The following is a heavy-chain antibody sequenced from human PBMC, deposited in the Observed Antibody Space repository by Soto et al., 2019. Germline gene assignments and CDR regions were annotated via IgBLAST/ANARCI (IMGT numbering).Heavy chain of an antibody. CDR3: ARDVPKYGSGSYYLNY. Sequence: ASVKVSCKASGYTFTSHGISWVRQAPGQGLEWMGWISAYNGNINYAQKLQGRVTMTTDTSTSTAYMELRSLRSDDTAVYYCARDVPKYGSGSYYLNYWGQGTLVTVSS. J-gene: IGHJ4*02. D-gene: IGHD3-10*01. V-gene: IGHV1-18*01. CDR1: GYTFTSHG. CDR2: ISAYNGNI.